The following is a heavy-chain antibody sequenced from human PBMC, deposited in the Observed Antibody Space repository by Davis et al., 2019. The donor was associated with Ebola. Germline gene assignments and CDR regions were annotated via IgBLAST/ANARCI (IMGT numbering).Heavy chain of an antibody. V-gene: IGHV3-7*03. CDR3: AKSRIAAAVLQHFDY. CDR2: IKQDGGEK. CDR1: GFIFSNYW. D-gene: IGHD6-13*01. J-gene: IGHJ4*02. Sequence: PGGSLRLSCAASGFIFSNYWMSWVRQAPGKGPEWVAIIKQDGGEKYYVDSVKGRFTISRDNAKNSLFLQMNSLRAEDTAVYYCAKSRIAAAVLQHFDYWGQGTLVTVSS.